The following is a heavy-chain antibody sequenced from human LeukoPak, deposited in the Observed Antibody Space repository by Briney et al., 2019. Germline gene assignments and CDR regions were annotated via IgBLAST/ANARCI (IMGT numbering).Heavy chain of an antibody. V-gene: IGHV3-30-3*01. CDR1: GFTFSSYA. J-gene: IGHJ4*02. CDR3: ARDFGDYYDSSGNRYFVY. CDR2: ISYDGSNK. Sequence: GRSLRLSCAASGFTFSSYAMHWVRQAPGKGLEWVAVISYDGSNKYYADSVKGRFTISRDNSKNTLYLQMNSLRAEDTAVYYCARDFGDYYDSSGNRYFVYWGQGTLVTVSS. D-gene: IGHD3-22*01.